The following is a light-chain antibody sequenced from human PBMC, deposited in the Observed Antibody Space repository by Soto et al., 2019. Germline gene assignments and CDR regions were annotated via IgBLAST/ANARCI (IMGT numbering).Light chain of an antibody. CDR2: AAS. V-gene: IGKV1-39*01. CDR3: QQSYSTPIS. J-gene: IGKJ5*01. CDR1: QGISSY. Sequence: DFQMTQSPSSLSASVGDRVTITCRASQGISSYLAWYQQKPGKAPKLLIYAASSLQSGVPSRFSGSGSGTDFTLTISSLQPEDFATYYCQQSYSTPISFGQGTRLEIK.